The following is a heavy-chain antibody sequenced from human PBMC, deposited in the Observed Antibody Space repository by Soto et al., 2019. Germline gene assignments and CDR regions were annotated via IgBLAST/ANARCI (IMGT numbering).Heavy chain of an antibody. CDR3: ARVTSPYYYGSGSYFAFDI. Sequence: QLQLQESGSGLVKPSQTLSLTCAVSGGSISSGGYSWSWIRQPPGKGLEWIGYIYHSGSTYYNPSLKSRVTISVDRSKNQFSLKLSSVTAADTAVYYCARVTSPYYYGSGSYFAFDIWGQGTMVTVSS. J-gene: IGHJ3*02. CDR2: IYHSGST. V-gene: IGHV4-30-2*01. D-gene: IGHD3-10*01. CDR1: GGSISSGGYS.